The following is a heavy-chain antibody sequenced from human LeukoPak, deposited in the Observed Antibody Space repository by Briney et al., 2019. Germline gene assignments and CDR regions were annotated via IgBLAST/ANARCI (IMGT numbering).Heavy chain of an antibody. CDR3: ARLYDSSGYYSPRDAFDI. CDR1: GGSISSSSYY. D-gene: IGHD3-22*01. V-gene: IGHV4-39*07. CDR2: IYYSGST. J-gene: IGHJ3*02. Sequence: SETLSLTCTVSGGSISSSSYYWGWIRQPPGKGLEWIGSIYYSGSTNYNPSLKSRVTISVDTSKNQFSLKLSSVTAADTAVYYCARLYDSSGYYSPRDAFDIWGQGTMVTVSS.